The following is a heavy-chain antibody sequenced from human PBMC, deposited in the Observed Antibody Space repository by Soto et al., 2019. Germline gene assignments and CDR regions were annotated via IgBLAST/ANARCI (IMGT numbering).Heavy chain of an antibody. D-gene: IGHD3-3*01. V-gene: IGHV5-51*01. CDR2: IYPGDSDT. J-gene: IGHJ6*02. CDR3: ALQKHDYDSWSGYYYYAMDV. CDR1: GYSFTSYW. Sequence: GESPKISCKGSGYSFTSYWIGWVRQMPGKGLEWMGIIYPGDSDTRYSPSFQGQVTISADKSISTAYLQWSSLKASDTAMYYCALQKHDYDSWSGYYYYAMDVWGQGTTVTVSS.